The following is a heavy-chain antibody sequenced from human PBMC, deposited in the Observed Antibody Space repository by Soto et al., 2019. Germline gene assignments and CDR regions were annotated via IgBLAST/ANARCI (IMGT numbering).Heavy chain of an antibody. V-gene: IGHV1-18*01. D-gene: IGHD2-15*01. Sequence: ASVKVSCKASGYTFTSYGISWVRQAPGQGLEWMGWISAYNGNTNYAQKLQGRVTMTRDTSTSTAYVELRSLRSDDTAVYYCARGGRIYCSGGSCYFDYWGQGTLVPSPQ. CDR3: ARGGRIYCSGGSCYFDY. CDR2: ISAYNGNT. J-gene: IGHJ4*02. CDR1: GYTFTSYG.